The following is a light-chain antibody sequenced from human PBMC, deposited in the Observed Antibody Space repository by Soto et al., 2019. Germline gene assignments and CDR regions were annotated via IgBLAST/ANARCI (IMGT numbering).Light chain of an antibody. V-gene: IGKV3-15*01. Sequence: EIVMTQSPATLSVSPGERATLSCRASQSVRSNLAWYQQKPGQTPRLLIYGASTRATGIPARFSGSGSGTEFTLTISSLQSEDSAVYYCHQYNNWPPTFGQGTKLEIK. CDR1: QSVRSN. J-gene: IGKJ2*01. CDR3: HQYNNWPPT. CDR2: GAS.